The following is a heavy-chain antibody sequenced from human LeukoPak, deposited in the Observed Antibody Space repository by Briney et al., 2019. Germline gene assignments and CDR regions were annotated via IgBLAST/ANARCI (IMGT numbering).Heavy chain of an antibody. J-gene: IGHJ4*02. CDR3: ARVESGFFDY. CDR1: AGSVSSYY. CDR2: TYYTGRT. Sequence: SETLSLTCTASAGSVSSYYWSWIRQPPGKGLEWIGYTYYTGRTNYNPSLKSRVTISVDTSKNQFSVNLSSVTAADTAVYYCARVESGFFDYWGQGTLVTVSS. D-gene: IGHD3-3*01. V-gene: IGHV4-59*08.